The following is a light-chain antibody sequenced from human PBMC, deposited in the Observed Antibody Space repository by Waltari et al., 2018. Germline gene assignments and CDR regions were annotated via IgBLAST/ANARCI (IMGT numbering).Light chain of an antibody. J-gene: IGLJ2*01. CDR1: SNKIVPYNT. CDR2: EDS. V-gene: IGLV2-23*01. Sequence: QSSLTQPASLSGSPVRSSTLSCAGTSNKIVPYNTICRYQQHPGKAPIVIIYEDSKRPSGVPARFSGSSSGTMAALTITGAQVEDEADYYCCSSGDSGSPVLFGGGTKLTVL. CDR3: CSSGDSGSPVL.